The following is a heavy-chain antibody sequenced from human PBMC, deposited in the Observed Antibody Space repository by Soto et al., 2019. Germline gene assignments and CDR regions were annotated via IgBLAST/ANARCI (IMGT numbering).Heavy chain of an antibody. CDR2: INHVGGT. D-gene: IGHD3-16*01. CDR1: GGFLSESY. Sequence: SETLSLTCAVYGGFLSESYWTWIRQPPGKGLEWIGEINHVGGTNYNPPLKSRVTMSVDTSQNQFSLRLISVTAADTAMYFCVRIRYQLPSSVLWLDPWGQGTPVTVSS. J-gene: IGHJ5*02. V-gene: IGHV4-34*01. CDR3: VRIRYQLPSSVLWLDP.